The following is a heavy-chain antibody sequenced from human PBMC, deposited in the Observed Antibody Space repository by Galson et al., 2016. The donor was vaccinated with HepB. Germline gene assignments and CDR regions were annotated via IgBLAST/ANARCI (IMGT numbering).Heavy chain of an antibody. V-gene: IGHV3-33*08. Sequence: SLRLSCAASGFTFSSYTMHWVRQAPGKGLEWVAVIWYDGSSKYYADSVKGRFTISRDNSKNTLYLQMNSLRDEDTAVYYCARDPYYYGMDVWGQGTTVTVSS. CDR3: ARDPYYYGMDV. J-gene: IGHJ6*02. CDR2: IWYDGSSK. CDR1: GFTFSSYT.